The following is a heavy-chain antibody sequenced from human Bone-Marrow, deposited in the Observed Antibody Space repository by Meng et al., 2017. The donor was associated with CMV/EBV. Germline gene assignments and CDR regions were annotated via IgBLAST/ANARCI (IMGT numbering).Heavy chain of an antibody. J-gene: IGHJ3*02. Sequence: GGSLRLSCAASGFTFSRYWMSWVRQAPGKGLEWVSGINWNGGSTGYADSVKGRFTISRDNAKNSLYLQMNSLRAEDTALYYCARDLSNYFDIWGQGTMVTVSS. V-gene: IGHV3-20*04. CDR3: ARDLSNYFDI. D-gene: IGHD4/OR15-4a*01. CDR2: INWNGGST. CDR1: GFTFSRYW.